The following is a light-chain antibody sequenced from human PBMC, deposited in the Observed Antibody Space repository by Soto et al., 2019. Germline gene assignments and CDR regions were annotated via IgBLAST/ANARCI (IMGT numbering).Light chain of an antibody. CDR1: QSVSSSY. CDR2: GAS. CDR3: QQYKNWPPIT. V-gene: IGKV3-20*01. Sequence: EIVLSQSPGTLYLSPGERATLSCRASQSVSSSYLAWYQQKPGQAPRLLIYGASSRATGIPDRFSGSGSGTEFTLTISSLQSEDFAVYYCQQYKNWPPITFGQGTRLEI. J-gene: IGKJ5*01.